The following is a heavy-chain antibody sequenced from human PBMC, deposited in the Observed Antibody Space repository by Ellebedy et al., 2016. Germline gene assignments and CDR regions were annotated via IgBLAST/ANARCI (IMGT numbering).Heavy chain of an antibody. D-gene: IGHD6-13*01. J-gene: IGHJ4*02. V-gene: IGHV1-18*04. CDR3: ARDRPTTSSSWYRDY. Sequence: ASVKVSCXASGYTFTTFSITWVRQVPGQGLEWMGFVNTFSGNTKFAQKFQGRVSMTTDTSTSTAYMELRSLRSDDTAVYYCARDRPTTSSSWYRDYWGQGTLVTVSS. CDR2: VNTFSGNT. CDR1: GYTFTTFS.